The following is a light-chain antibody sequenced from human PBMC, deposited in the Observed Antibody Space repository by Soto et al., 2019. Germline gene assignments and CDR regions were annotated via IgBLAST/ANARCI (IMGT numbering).Light chain of an antibody. CDR3: QQRSNWLT. Sequence: EIVLTQSPATLSLSPGERATLSCRASQSVSSYLAWYQQKPGQAPRLLIYDASNRATGIPARFSGSGSGTDFTLTISSLQSEDFAVYYCQQRSNWLTFGGGTKVDI. V-gene: IGKV3-11*01. CDR2: DAS. J-gene: IGKJ4*01. CDR1: QSVSSY.